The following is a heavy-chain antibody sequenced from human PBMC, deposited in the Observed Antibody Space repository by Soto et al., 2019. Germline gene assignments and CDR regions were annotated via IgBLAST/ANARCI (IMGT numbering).Heavy chain of an antibody. Sequence: GGSLRLSCVASGFTINRFGMEWVRQAPGKGLEWVALISSDGRNEYYSDSVKGRFTISRDMSKNTVYLQMYSLRVEDTAVYYCASVADYWGQGTLVTVSS. V-gene: IGHV3-30*03. CDR2: ISSDGRNE. J-gene: IGHJ4*02. CDR1: GFTINRFG. D-gene: IGHD2-21*01. CDR3: ASVADY.